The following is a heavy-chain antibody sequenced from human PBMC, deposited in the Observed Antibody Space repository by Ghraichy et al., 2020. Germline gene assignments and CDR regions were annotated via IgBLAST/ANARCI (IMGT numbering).Heavy chain of an antibody. CDR2: ISYDGSTK. Sequence: GGSLRLSCAASGFTFSRYGMHWVRQAPGKGLEWVAVISYDGSTKYYADSVKGRFTISRDNSKNTLYLQMNTLRAEDTAVYYCARDIWGSGSYYIDYWGQGTLVTVSS. J-gene: IGHJ4*02. V-gene: IGHV3-33*01. CDR3: ARDIWGSGSYYIDY. D-gene: IGHD3-10*01. CDR1: GFTFSRYG.